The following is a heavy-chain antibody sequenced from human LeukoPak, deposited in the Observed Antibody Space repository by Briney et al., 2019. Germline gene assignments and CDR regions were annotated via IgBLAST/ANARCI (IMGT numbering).Heavy chain of an antibody. Sequence: GGSLRLSCAASGFTFSSYAMSWVRQAPGKGLEWVSGISGSGGSTYYADSVKGRFTISRDNSKNTLYLQMNSLRAEDTAVYYCAKEAGYCSTTTSYVDYWGQGILVTVSS. CDR3: AKEAGYCSTTTSYVDY. CDR1: GFTFSSYA. D-gene: IGHD2-2*03. V-gene: IGHV3-23*01. CDR2: ISGSGGST. J-gene: IGHJ4*02.